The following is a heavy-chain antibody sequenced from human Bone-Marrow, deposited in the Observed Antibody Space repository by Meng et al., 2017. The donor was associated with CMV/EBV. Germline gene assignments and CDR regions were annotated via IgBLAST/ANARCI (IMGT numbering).Heavy chain of an antibody. CDR1: FSSYA. D-gene: IGHD3-10*01. Sequence: FSSYAISWVRQAPGQGLEWMGGIIPIFGTANYAQKFQGRVTITTDESTSTAYMELSSLRSEDTAVYYCARDQGHYYGSGSYYSNWFDPWGQGTLVTVSS. CDR3: ARDQGHYYGSGSYYSNWFDP. J-gene: IGHJ5*02. V-gene: IGHV1-69*05. CDR2: IIPIFGTA.